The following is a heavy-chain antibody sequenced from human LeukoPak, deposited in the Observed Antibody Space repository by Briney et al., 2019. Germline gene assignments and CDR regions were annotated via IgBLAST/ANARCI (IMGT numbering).Heavy chain of an antibody. V-gene: IGHV4-38-2*02. CDR1: GYSISSGYY. D-gene: IGHD6-19*01. Sequence: SETLSLTCTVSGYSISSGYYWGWIRPPPGKGLEWIGSIYHSGSTYYNPSLKSRVTISVDTSKNRFSLKLSSVTAADTAVYYCAREVGIAVAADDYWGQGTLVTVSS. CDR2: IYHSGST. CDR3: AREVGIAVAADDY. J-gene: IGHJ4*02.